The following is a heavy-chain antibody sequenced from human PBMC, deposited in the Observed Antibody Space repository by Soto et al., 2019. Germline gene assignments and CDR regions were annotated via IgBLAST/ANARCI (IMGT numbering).Heavy chain of an antibody. Sequence: QVQLQESGPGLVKPSETLSLTCTVSGGSVSSGSYYWSWIRQPPGKGLEWIGYIYYSGSTNYNPSLKSRVTISVDTSKNQFSLKLSSVTAADTAVYYCARDATYYYGSGRAFDIWGQGTMVTVSS. J-gene: IGHJ3*02. D-gene: IGHD3-10*01. V-gene: IGHV4-61*01. CDR2: IYYSGST. CDR1: GGSVSSGSYY. CDR3: ARDATYYYGSGRAFDI.